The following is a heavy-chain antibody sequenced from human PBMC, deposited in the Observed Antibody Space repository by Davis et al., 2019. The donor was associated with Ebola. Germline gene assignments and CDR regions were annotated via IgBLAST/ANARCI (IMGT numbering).Heavy chain of an antibody. CDR2: ISSSSSYI. Sequence: GESLKISCAASGFTFSSYSMNWVRQAPGKGLEWVSSISSSSSYIYYADSVKGRFTISRDNAKNSLYLQMNSLRAEDTAVYYCARGSSSSGFDNWGQGTLVTVSS. J-gene: IGHJ4*02. V-gene: IGHV3-21*01. CDR3: ARGSSSSGFDN. D-gene: IGHD6-6*01. CDR1: GFTFSSYS.